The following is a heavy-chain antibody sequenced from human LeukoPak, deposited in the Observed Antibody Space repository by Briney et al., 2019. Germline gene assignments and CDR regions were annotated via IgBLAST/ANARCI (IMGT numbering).Heavy chain of an antibody. CDR3: ARGGENYDYVWGSYRYSPYFDY. J-gene: IGHJ4*02. D-gene: IGHD3-16*02. V-gene: IGHV4-34*01. CDR1: GGSFSGYY. CDR2: INHSGST. Sequence: SETLSLTXAVYGGSFSGYYWSWIRQPPGKGLEWIGEINHSGSTNYNPSLKSRVTISVDTSKNQFSLKLSSVTAADTAVYYCARGGENYDYVWGSYRYSPYFDYWGQRTLVTVSS.